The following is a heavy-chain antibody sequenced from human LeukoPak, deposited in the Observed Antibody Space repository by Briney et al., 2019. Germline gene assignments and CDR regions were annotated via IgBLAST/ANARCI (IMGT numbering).Heavy chain of an antibody. CDR3: ARDLLVGATGYFDY. D-gene: IGHD1-26*01. Sequence: GGSLRLSCAASRFTFSNYWMNWFRQAPGKGLEWVANINQDGSEKNYVDSVKGRFTISRDNAENSLYLQMNSLGAEDTAVYYCARDLLVGATGYFDYWGQGTLVTVSS. J-gene: IGHJ4*02. CDR2: INQDGSEK. CDR1: RFTFSNYW. V-gene: IGHV3-7*01.